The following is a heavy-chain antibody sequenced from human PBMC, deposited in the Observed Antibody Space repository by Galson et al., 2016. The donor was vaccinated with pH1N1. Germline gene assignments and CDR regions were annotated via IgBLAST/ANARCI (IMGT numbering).Heavy chain of an antibody. J-gene: IGHJ6*03. CDR1: GFTFDDYA. CDR3: ARERGPGYHYYMDV. Sequence: SLRLSCAASGFTFDDYAMHWVRQAPGKGLEWVSGISWNSGSIDYADSVKGRFTISRDNAKNSLYLQMNSLRAEDTALYYCARERGPGYHYYMDVWGKGTTVTVSS. V-gene: IGHV3-9*01. CDR2: ISWNSGSI.